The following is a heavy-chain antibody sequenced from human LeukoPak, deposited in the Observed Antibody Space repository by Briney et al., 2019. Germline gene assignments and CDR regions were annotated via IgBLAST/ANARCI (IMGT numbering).Heavy chain of an antibody. CDR3: ARAYSRAFDY. D-gene: IGHD3-16*01. Sequence: GGSLRLSGAASGFTFSSYCMHWVRQAPGKGLVWVSRISADGSIITYADSVKGRFTISRDNAKNTLFLQMNSLRVEDTAVYYCARAYSRAFDYWGQGTLVTVSS. CDR2: ISADGSII. V-gene: IGHV3-74*01. CDR1: GFTFSSYC. J-gene: IGHJ4*02.